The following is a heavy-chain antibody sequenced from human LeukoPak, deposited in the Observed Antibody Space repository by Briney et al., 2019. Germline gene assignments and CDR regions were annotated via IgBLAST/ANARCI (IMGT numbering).Heavy chain of an antibody. CDR3: ARGSYYDFWSGYYTSDY. J-gene: IGHJ4*02. D-gene: IGHD3-3*01. V-gene: IGHV1-69*05. CDR2: IIPIFGTA. CDR1: GGTFSSYA. Sequence: SVKVSCKASGGTFSSYAISWVRQAPGQGLEWMGRIIPIFGTANYAQKFQGRVTITTDESTSTAYMELSSLRSEDTAVYYCARGSYYDFWSGYYTSDYWGQGTLVTVSS.